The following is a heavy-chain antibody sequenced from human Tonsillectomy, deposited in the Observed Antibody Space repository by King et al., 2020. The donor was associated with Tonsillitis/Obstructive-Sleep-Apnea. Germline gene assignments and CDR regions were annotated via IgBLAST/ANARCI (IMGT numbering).Heavy chain of an antibody. CDR2: IYPGDSDT. Sequence: QLVQSGAEVKKPGESLKISCKGSGYSFTSYWIGWVRQMPGKGLEWMGFIYPGDSDTRYSPSFQGQVTISADKSISTAYLQWSSLKASDTAMYYCARPRIAVAGHDAFDIWGQGTMVTVSA. V-gene: IGHV5-51*01. J-gene: IGHJ3*02. CDR1: GYSFTSYW. D-gene: IGHD6-19*01. CDR3: ARPRIAVAGHDAFDI.